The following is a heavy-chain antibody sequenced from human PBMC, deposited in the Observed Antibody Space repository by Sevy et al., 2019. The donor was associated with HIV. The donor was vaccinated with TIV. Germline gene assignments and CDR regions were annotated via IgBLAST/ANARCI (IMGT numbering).Heavy chain of an antibody. Sequence: GGSLRLSCAGSGFTFNSHTMNWVRQAPGKGLEWVSSISSSSSYIYYGDSVKDRFTISRDNAKSSLFLQMNSLRAEDTAIYFCARVKDYGDYGAFDIWGQGTMVTVSS. D-gene: IGHD4-17*01. CDR2: ISSSSSYI. V-gene: IGHV3-21*01. CDR3: ARVKDYGDYGAFDI. J-gene: IGHJ3*02. CDR1: GFTFNSHT.